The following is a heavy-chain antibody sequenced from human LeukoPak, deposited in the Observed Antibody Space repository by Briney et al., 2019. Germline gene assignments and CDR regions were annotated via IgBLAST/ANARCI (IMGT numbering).Heavy chain of an antibody. D-gene: IGHD5-18*01. CDR3: VRLIQVWLGNHYYYYMDV. J-gene: IGHJ6*03. Sequence: GGSLRLSCAASGFTFSDYYMSWIRQAPGKGLEWVSYISSGPTIIFYADSVKGRFTISRDNAKNSLYLQMNSLRAEDTAVYYCVRLIQVWLGNHYYYYMDVWGKGTTVTVSS. CDR1: GFTFSDYY. V-gene: IGHV3-11*04. CDR2: ISSGPTII.